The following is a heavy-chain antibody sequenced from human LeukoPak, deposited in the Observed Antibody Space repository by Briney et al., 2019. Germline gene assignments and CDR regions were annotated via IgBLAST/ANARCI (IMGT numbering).Heavy chain of an antibody. J-gene: IGHJ4*02. Sequence: GGSLRLSCAASGFTFSSYAMSWVRQAPGTGLEWVSAIRGSGGSIYYADSVKGRFTISRDNSKNTLYLQMNSMRAEDTAVYYCAKDDDILTGYMGYWGQGTLVTVSS. CDR3: AKDDDILTGYMGY. D-gene: IGHD3-9*01. CDR2: IRGSGGSI. CDR1: GFTFSSYA. V-gene: IGHV3-23*01.